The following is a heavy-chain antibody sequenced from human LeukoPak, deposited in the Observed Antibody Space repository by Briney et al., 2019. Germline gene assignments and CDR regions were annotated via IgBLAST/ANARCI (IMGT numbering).Heavy chain of an antibody. D-gene: IGHD5-18*01. CDR3: ARAVYTSMVHIDS. V-gene: IGHV1-46*01. Sequence: ASVKVSCKASGYTFTGHYMHWVRQAPGQGLEWMGLINPHNGDTKYAQSFQGRLTLTRDTSTSTLYMELGSLRSEDTAVYYCARAVYTSMVHIDSWGQGTLVTVSS. J-gene: IGHJ4*02. CDR1: GYTFTGHY. CDR2: INPHNGDT.